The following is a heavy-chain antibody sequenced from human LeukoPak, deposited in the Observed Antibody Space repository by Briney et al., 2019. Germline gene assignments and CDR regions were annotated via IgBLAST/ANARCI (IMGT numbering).Heavy chain of an antibody. V-gene: IGHV4-59*10. J-gene: IGHJ4*02. CDR1: GGSISSYY. CDR3: AGGGYYPFFDY. CDR2: IYTSEST. D-gene: IGHD6-19*01. Sequence: SETLSLTCAVYGGSISSYYWSWIRQPAGKGLEWIGRIYTSESTNYNPPLQSRVTMSVDTSKNQFSLKLSSVTAADTAVVYCAGGGYYPFFDYWGQRTLVTVSS.